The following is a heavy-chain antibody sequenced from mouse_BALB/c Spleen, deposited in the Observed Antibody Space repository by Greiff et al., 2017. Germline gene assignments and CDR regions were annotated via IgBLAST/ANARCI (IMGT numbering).Heavy chain of an antibody. CDR1: GFSLTSYG. D-gene: IGHD3-3*01. Sequence: VQLQQSGPSLVQPSQSLSITCTVSGFSLTSYGVHWVRQSPGKGLEWLGVIWRGGSTDYNAAFMSRLSITKDNSKSQVFFKMNSLQADDTAIYYCAKRGGTWYAMDYWGQGTSVTVSS. CDR3: AKRGGTWYAMDY. J-gene: IGHJ4*01. CDR2: IWRGGST. V-gene: IGHV2-5-1*01.